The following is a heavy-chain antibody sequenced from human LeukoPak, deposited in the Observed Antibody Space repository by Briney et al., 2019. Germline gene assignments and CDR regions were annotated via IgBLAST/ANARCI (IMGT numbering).Heavy chain of an antibody. Sequence: SETLSLTCTVSGGSISSYYWSWIRQPAGKGLEWIGRIYSSGSTNYNPSLKSRVTMSVDTPKNQFSLKLSSVTAADTAVYYCAREDSSTSQNWFDSWGQGTLVTVSS. V-gene: IGHV4-4*07. CDR1: GGSISSYY. CDR3: AREDSSTSQNWFDS. J-gene: IGHJ5*01. CDR2: IYSSGST. D-gene: IGHD2-2*01.